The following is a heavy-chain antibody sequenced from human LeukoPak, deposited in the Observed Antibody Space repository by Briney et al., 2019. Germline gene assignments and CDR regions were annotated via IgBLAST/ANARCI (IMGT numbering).Heavy chain of an antibody. CDR3: ARDLGYYDSSGYSYFDY. J-gene: IGHJ4*02. CDR1: GFTFSSYS. V-gene: IGHV3-21*01. D-gene: IGHD3-22*01. CDR2: ISSSGSYI. Sequence: GGSLRLSCAASGFTFSSYSMNWVRQAPGKGLEWVSSISSSGSYIYYADSVKGRFTISRDNAKNPLYLQMNSLRAEDTAVYYCARDLGYYDSSGYSYFDYWGQGALVTVSS.